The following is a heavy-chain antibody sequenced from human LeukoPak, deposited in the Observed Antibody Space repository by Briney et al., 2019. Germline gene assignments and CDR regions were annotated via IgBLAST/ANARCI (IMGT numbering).Heavy chain of an antibody. V-gene: IGHV3-48*01. Sequence: GGSLRLSCAASGFTFSNYPMNWVRQAPGKGLEWVSYISSSAIYYADSVRGRFTISRDNSKNTLYLQMNSLRAEDTAVYYCAKDREMVYARDFDYWGQGTLVTVSS. D-gene: IGHD2-8*01. CDR1: GFTFSNYP. CDR2: ISSSAI. CDR3: AKDREMVYARDFDY. J-gene: IGHJ4*02.